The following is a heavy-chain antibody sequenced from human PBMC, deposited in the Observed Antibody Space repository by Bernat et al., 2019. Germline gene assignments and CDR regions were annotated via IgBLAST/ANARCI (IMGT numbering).Heavy chain of an antibody. V-gene: IGHV3-64*01. CDR1: GFMFTKYA. CDR3: ARDKDGGYAFDH. Sequence: EVELVESGGTLVQPGGSLRLPCAASGFMFTKYAMHWVRQAPGKGPEYLSSILGSGDSTQYANSVKGRFIISRDNSKNTLYLHMGSLRPDDMAVYYCARDKDGGYAFDHWGQGTLVTVSS. J-gene: IGHJ4*02. CDR2: ILGSGDST. D-gene: IGHD5-12*01.